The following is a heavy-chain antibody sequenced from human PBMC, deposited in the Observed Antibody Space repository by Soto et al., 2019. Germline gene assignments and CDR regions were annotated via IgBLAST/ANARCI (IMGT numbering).Heavy chain of an antibody. CDR2: IYYSGST. V-gene: IGHV4-59*01. J-gene: IGHJ4*02. D-gene: IGHD5-12*01. CDR3: ARARHGGYELDY. CDR1: GGSISSYY. Sequence: PSETLSLTCTVSGGSISSYYWSWIRQPPGKGLEWIGYIYYSGSTNYNPSLKSRVTISVDTSKNQFSLKLSSVTAADTAVYYCARARHGGYELDYWGQGTLVTVSS.